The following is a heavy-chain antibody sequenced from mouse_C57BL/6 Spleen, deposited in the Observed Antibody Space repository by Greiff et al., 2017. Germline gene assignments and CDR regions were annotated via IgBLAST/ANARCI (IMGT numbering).Heavy chain of an antibody. CDR3: ARRGWDGGFAY. J-gene: IGHJ3*01. D-gene: IGHD4-1*01. CDR1: GYTFTSYT. Sequence: VKLVESGAELARPGASVKMSCKASGYTFTSYTMHWVKQRPGQGLEWIGYINPSSGYTKYNQKFKDKATLTADKSSSTAYMQLSSLTSEDSAVYCCARRGWDGGFAYWGQGTLVTVSA. V-gene: IGHV1-4*01. CDR2: INPSSGYT.